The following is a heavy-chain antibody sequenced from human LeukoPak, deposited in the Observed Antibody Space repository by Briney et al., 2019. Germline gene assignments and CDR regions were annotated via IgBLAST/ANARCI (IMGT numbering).Heavy chain of an antibody. CDR3: ARVEDVIYYDSRAGAFDI. Sequence: SETLSLTCTVSGGSISSGGYYWSWIRQHPGTGLDWIGYIYYSGSTYYNPSLKSRVTISVDTSKNQFSLKLSSVTAADTAVYYCARVEDVIYYDSRAGAFDIWGQGTMVTVSS. D-gene: IGHD3-22*01. J-gene: IGHJ3*02. CDR2: IYYSGST. CDR1: GGSISSGGYY. V-gene: IGHV4-31*03.